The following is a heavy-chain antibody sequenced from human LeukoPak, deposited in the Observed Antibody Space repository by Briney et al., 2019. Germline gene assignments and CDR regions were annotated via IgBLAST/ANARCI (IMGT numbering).Heavy chain of an antibody. CDR1: GGSISSYY. V-gene: IGHV4-59*08. CDR2: IYYSGST. CDR3: ARWLQLKNWFDP. D-gene: IGHD5-24*01. J-gene: IGHJ5*02. Sequence: SETLSLTCTVSGGSISSYYWSWIRQPPGKGLEWIGYIYYSGSTNYNPSLKSRVTISVDTSQNQFSLKLSSVTAADTAVYYCARWLQLKNWFDPWGQGTLVTVSS.